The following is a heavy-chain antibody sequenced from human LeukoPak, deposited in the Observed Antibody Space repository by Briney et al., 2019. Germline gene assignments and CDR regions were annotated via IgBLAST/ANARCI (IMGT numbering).Heavy chain of an antibody. J-gene: IGHJ4*02. D-gene: IGHD3-10*01. CDR2: IYYSGST. V-gene: IGHV4-59*08. Sequence: SETLSLTCTVSDGSISSYFWSWIRQPPGKGLEWIGYIYYSGSTNYNPSLKSRVTISVDTSKNQFSLKLSSVTAADTAVYYCARHPSSGSYYSFWGQGTLVTVSS. CDR1: DGSISSYF. CDR3: ARHPSSGSYYSF.